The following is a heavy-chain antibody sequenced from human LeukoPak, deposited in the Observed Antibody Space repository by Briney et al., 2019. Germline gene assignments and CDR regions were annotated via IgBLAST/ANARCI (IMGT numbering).Heavy chain of an antibody. CDR2: ISSNRVTI. CDR1: GFTFKTYK. J-gene: IGHJ3*01. Sequence: PGGSLRLSSATSGFTFKTYKINSVPPAPQRGRGRIAYISSNRVTISYGESVKGRITFPRDDAKHSRYLQMNSLGGEDTAIYCFAMDGFGASFLDLWGDGTLFTFSS. CDR3: AMDGFGASFLDL. V-gene: IGHV3-48*03. D-gene: IGHD3-10*01.